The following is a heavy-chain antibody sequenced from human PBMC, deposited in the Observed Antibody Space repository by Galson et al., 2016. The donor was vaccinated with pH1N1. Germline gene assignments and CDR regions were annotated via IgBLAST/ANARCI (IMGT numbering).Heavy chain of an antibody. Sequence: TLSLTCTVSGGSISSGDYYWSWIRQPAGKGLEWIGRIYPSGGTNYNPSLKSRVTISVDTSKNQFSLKLSSVTAADTAVYYYARDAAHSGTYYVAFDTWGQGTIVTVSS. CDR2: IYPSGGT. J-gene: IGHJ3*02. V-gene: IGHV4-61*02. D-gene: IGHD1-26*01. CDR1: GGSISSGDYY. CDR3: ARDAAHSGTYYVAFDT.